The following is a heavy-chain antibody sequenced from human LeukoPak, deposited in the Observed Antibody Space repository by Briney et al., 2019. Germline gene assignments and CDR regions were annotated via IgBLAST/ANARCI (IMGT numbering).Heavy chain of an antibody. Sequence: GGSLRLSCAASGFTFSSYSMNWVRQAPGKGLEWVSYIRSSGTTTYYTDSVKGRFTISRDNAKNSLYLQMNSLRAEDTAVYYCARMNYVSSGWGAPFDYWGQGTLVTVSS. CDR3: ARMNYVSSGWGAPFDY. J-gene: IGHJ4*02. V-gene: IGHV3-48*04. CDR1: GFTFSSYS. D-gene: IGHD1-7*01. CDR2: IRSSGTTT.